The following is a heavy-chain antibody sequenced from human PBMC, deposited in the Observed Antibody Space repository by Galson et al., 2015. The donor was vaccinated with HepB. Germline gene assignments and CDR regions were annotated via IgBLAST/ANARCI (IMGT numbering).Heavy chain of an antibody. CDR1: GYTFTGYY. J-gene: IGHJ5*02. CDR3: ASPSGGCSGGSCEGSLDP. D-gene: IGHD2-15*01. CDR2: INPNSGGT. V-gene: IGHV1-2*06. Sequence: SVKVSCKASGYTFTGYYMHWVRQAPGQGLEWMGRINPNSGGTNYAQKFQGRVTMTRDTSISTAYMELSRLRSDDTAVYYCASPSGGCSGGSCEGSLDPWGQGTLVTVSS.